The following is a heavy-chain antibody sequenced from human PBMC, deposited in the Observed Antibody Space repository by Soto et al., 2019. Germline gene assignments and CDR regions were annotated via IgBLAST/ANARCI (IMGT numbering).Heavy chain of an antibody. V-gene: IGHV1-69*01. CDR1: GGTFSSYA. CDR2: IIPIFGTA. D-gene: IGHD3-22*01. Sequence: QVQLVQSGAEVKKPGSSVKVSCKASGGTFSSYAISWVRQAPGQGLEWMGGIIPIFGTANYAQKFQSRVTITADESTSTAYRELSSLRSEDTAVYYCAREEYYYDSSGYQDAFDIWGQGTMVTVSS. J-gene: IGHJ3*02. CDR3: AREEYYYDSSGYQDAFDI.